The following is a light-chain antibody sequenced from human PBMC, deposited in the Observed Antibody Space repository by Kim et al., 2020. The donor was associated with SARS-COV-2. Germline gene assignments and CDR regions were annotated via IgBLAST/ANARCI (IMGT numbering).Light chain of an antibody. J-gene: IGLJ2*01. V-gene: IGLV3-21*04. CDR3: QVWDSSSDSVV. Sequence: SYELTQPPSVSVASGKTARITCGGNNIGSKSVHWYQQKPGQAPVLVIYYDSDRPSGIPERFSGSNSGNTATLTISRVEAGDEADYYCQVWDSSSDSVVFG. CDR2: YDS. CDR1: NIGSKS.